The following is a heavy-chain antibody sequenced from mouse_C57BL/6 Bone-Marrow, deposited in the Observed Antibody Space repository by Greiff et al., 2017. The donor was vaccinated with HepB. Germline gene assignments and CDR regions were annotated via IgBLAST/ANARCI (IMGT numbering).Heavy chain of an antibody. Sequence: VQLQQSVAELVRPGASVKLSCTASGFNIKNTYMHWVKQRPEQGLEWIGRIDPANGNTKYAPKFQGKATITADTSSNTAYLQLSSLTSEDTAIYYCARDLITTVVATETWYFDVWGTGTTVTVSS. V-gene: IGHV14-3*01. D-gene: IGHD1-1*01. CDR3: ARDLITTVVATETWYFDV. CDR1: GFNIKNTY. CDR2: IDPANGNT. J-gene: IGHJ1*03.